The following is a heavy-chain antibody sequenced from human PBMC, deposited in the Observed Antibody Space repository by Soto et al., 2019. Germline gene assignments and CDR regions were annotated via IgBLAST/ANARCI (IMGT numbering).Heavy chain of an antibody. D-gene: IGHD1-20*01. CDR2: IYYSGST. Sequence: SETLSLTCPVSGGSISSYYWRWIRQPPGKGLEWIGYIYYSGSTNYNPSLKSRVTISVDTSKNQFSLKLSSVTAADTAVYYCARARVVTGTTGPRYYYGMDVWGQGTTVT. CDR1: GGSISSYY. J-gene: IGHJ6*02. V-gene: IGHV4-59*01. CDR3: ARARVVTGTTGPRYYYGMDV.